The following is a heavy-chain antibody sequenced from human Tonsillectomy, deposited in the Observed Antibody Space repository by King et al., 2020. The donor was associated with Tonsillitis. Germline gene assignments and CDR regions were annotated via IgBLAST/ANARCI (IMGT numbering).Heavy chain of an antibody. V-gene: IGHV3-30-3*01. D-gene: IGHD3-22*01. CDR2: ISYDGSNK. CDR3: AGDPXXNSGYXFGYXDL. CDR1: GFTFSKYA. J-gene: IGHJ2*01. Sequence: VQLVEXXGGVVQPGRSLRLSCAASGFTFSKYAMHWVRQAPGKGLEWVALISYDGSNKYYADSVKGRFTISRDNYKNTLYLQMNSLRAEDTAVYYCAGDPXXNSGYXFGYXDLWGXGTLVTVSS.